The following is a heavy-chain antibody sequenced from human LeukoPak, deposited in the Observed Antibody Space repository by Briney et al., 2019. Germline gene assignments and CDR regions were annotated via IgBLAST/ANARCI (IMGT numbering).Heavy chain of an antibody. J-gene: IGHJ6*03. Sequence: QTGGSLRLSCTASGFTFGDYAMSWVRQAPGKGLEWVSYISSSSSTIYYADSVKGRFTISRDNAKNSLYLQMNSLRAEDTAVYYCARDCGGSCYYYYMDVWGKGTTVTVSS. CDR1: GFTFGDYA. V-gene: IGHV3-48*01. D-gene: IGHD2-15*01. CDR3: ARDCGGSCYYYYMDV. CDR2: ISSSSSTI.